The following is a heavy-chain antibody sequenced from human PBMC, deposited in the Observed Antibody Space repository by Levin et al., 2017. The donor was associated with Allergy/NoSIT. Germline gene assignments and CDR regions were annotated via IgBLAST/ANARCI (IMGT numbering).Heavy chain of an antibody. CDR1: GGTFSSYV. V-gene: IGHV1-69*04. CDR3: ARELRVFWYFDL. J-gene: IGHJ2*01. Sequence: ASVKVSCKTSGGTFSSYVFSWVRQAPGQGLEWVGRIIPVLGIANYARKFQGRVTVTADKSTSTAYMELSSLRSEDTAVYYCARELRVFWYFDLWGRGTLVTVSS. CDR2: IIPVLGIA.